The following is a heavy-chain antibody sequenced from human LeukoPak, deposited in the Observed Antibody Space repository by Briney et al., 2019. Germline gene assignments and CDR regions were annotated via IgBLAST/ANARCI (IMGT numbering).Heavy chain of an antibody. V-gene: IGHV3-23*01. D-gene: IGHD3-22*01. CDR3: AKDTLLLLY. CDR1: GFTFSNFA. CDR2: ISGSGGDT. Sequence: PGGSLRLSCAASGFTFSNFAMSWVRQAPGKGLEWVSAISGSGGDTYYADSVKGRFTISRDNAKSTLYLRMNSLRAEDTALYYCAKDTLLLLYWGQGTLVTVSS. J-gene: IGHJ4*02.